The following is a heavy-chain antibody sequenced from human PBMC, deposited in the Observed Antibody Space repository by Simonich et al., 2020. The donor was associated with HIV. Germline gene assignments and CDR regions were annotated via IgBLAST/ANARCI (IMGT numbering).Heavy chain of an antibody. Sequence: QVQLQQWGAGLLKPSETLSLTCAVYGGSFSGYYWSWIRQPPGKGREWIGEINHNRSTNYNPTLKRRVTISVDTSKNQFSPKLSSVTAADTAVYYCARRHPTTVTTPYFDYWGQGTLVTVSS. CDR1: GGSFSGYY. V-gene: IGHV4-34*01. CDR3: ARRHPTTVTTPYFDY. D-gene: IGHD4-17*01. CDR2: INHNRST. J-gene: IGHJ4*02.